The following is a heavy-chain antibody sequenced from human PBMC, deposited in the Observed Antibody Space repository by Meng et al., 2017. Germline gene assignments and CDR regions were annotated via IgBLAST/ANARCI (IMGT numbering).Heavy chain of an antibody. CDR2: IYHSGST. CDR1: GGSISSSNW. D-gene: IGHD7-27*01. CDR3: ARIGDWGSTRCFDY. V-gene: IGHV4-4*02. J-gene: IGHJ4*02. Sequence: QVHPQESCPVLRTPSGTLSLTCPSVGGSISSSNWWSWVRRPPGKGLEWIGEIYHSGSTNYNPSLKSRVTISVDKSKNQFSLKLSSVTAADTAVYYCARIGDWGSTRCFDYWGQGTLVTVSS.